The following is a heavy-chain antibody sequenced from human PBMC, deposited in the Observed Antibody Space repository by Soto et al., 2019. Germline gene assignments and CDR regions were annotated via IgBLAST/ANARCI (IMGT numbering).Heavy chain of an antibody. V-gene: IGHV4-30-4*01. CDR1: GGSISSGDYY. Sequence: QVQLQESGPGLVKPSQTLSLTCTVSGGSISSGDYYWSWIRQPPGKGLEWIGYIPNSGNTYPNPSLKSRVTISLDTSKNQFSLKLSSVTAADTAVYYCGRAHRDLPQLVHYYYGMDVWGQGTTVTVSS. J-gene: IGHJ6*02. D-gene: IGHD6-13*01. CDR2: IPNSGNT. CDR3: GRAHRDLPQLVHYYYGMDV.